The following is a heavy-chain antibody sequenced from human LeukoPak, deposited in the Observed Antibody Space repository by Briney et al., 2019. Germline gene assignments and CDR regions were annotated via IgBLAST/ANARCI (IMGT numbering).Heavy chain of an antibody. D-gene: IGHD2-21*01. Sequence: GGSLRLSCAASGFTFSNYWMSWVRQAPGKGLEWVANIKQDGSENFYVDSVKGRFTISRDNAKKSLYLQMNSLRVEDTAVYYCARERQDTILHSGAFDIWGQGTMVTFSS. V-gene: IGHV3-7*01. CDR2: IKQDGSEN. CDR1: GFTFSNYW. CDR3: ARERQDTILHSGAFDI. J-gene: IGHJ3*02.